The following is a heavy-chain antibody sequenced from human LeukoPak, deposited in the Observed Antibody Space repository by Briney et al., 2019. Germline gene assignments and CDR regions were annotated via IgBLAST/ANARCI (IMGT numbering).Heavy chain of an antibody. CDR3: AKGDYGDYGRFDY. J-gene: IGHJ4*02. V-gene: IGHV3-23*01. CDR1: GFTFSSYA. Sequence: GGSLRLSCAASGFTFSSYAMSWVRQGPGKGLEWVSAISGSGGSTYYADSVKGRFTISRDNSKNTLYLQMNSLRAEDTAVYYCAKGDYGDYGRFDYWGQGTLVTVSS. D-gene: IGHD4-17*01. CDR2: ISGSGGST.